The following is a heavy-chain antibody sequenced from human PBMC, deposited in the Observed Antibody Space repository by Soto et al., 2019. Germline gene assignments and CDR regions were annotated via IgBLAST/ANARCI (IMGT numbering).Heavy chain of an antibody. CDR1: GFTFSSYD. D-gene: IGHD4-17*01. CDR3: ARGTGDYGDYVPWFDP. Sequence: PGGSLRLSCAASGFTFSSYDMHWVRQATGKGLEWVSAIGTAGDTYYPGSVKGRFTISRENAKSSLYLQMNSLRAGDTAVYYCARGTGDYGDYVPWFDPWGQGTLVTVS. CDR2: IGTAGDT. J-gene: IGHJ5*02. V-gene: IGHV3-13*01.